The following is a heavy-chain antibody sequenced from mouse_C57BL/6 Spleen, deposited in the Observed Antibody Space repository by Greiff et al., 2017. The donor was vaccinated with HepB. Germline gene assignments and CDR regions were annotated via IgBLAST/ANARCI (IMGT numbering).Heavy chain of an antibody. CDR3: AREREKWLGY. CDR1: GYTFTSYW. CDR2: IDPSDSYT. D-gene: IGHD2-2*01. Sequence: QVQLQQPGAELVRPGTSVELSCKASGYTFTSYWMHWVKQRPGQGLEWIGVIDPSDSYTNYNQKFKGKATLTVDTSSSTAYMQLSSLTSEDSAVYYCAREREKWLGYWGQGTTLTVSS. V-gene: IGHV1-59*01. J-gene: IGHJ2*01.